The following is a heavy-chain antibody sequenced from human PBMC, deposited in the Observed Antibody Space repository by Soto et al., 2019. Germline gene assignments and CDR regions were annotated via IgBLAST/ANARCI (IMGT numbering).Heavy chain of an antibody. CDR1: GYSFSNYW. CDR3: ARSRISGSTWTFDF. V-gene: IGHV5-51*01. CDR2: IYPGDSDA. J-gene: IGHJ4*02. Sequence: GESLKISCEASGYSFSNYWIGWVRQVPGKGLEWMGIIYPGDSDARYSPSFEGQVTISVDKSIDTAHLQWHSLKASDSAMYYCARSRISGSTWTFDFWGQGTLVTVSS. D-gene: IGHD1-20*01.